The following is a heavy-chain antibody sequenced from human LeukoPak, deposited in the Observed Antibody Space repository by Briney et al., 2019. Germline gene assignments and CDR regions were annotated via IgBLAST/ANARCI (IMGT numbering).Heavy chain of an antibody. CDR1: GFTFSSYA. D-gene: IGHD3-3*01. Sequence: GGSLRLSCAASGFTFSSYAMSWVRQAPGKGLEWVSAISGSGGSTYYADSVKGRFTISRDNSKNTLYLQMNSLRAEDTAVYYCAKGSYYDFWSGYYTGWGQGTLVTVSS. CDR3: AKGSYYDFWSGYYTG. CDR2: ISGSGGST. V-gene: IGHV3-23*01. J-gene: IGHJ4*02.